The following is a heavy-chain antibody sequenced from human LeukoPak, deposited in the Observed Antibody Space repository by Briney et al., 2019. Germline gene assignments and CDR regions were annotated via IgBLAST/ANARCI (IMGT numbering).Heavy chain of an antibody. Sequence: ASVKVSCKASGYTSTSYGLSWVRQAPGQGLEWMGWISAYNGNTNYAQKFQGRVTMTTDTSTSTAYMELRSLRSDDTAVFYCARVILFQDYYDSSGYYYWFDPWGQGTLVTVSS. J-gene: IGHJ5*02. CDR2: ISAYNGNT. CDR3: ARVILFQDYYDSSGYYYWFDP. D-gene: IGHD3-22*01. V-gene: IGHV1-18*01. CDR1: GYTSTSYG.